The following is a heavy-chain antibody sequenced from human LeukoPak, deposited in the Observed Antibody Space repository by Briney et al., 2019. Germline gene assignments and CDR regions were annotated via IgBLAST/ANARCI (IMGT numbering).Heavy chain of an antibody. CDR3: ARRGATYDYVWGSYRSHYYFDY. CDR2: IYYSGST. Sequence: GSLRLSCRGFGFTFADYPLNWVRQAPGKGLEWIGYIYYSGSTNYNPSLKSRVTISVDTTKNQFSLKLSSVTAADTAVYYCARRGATYDYVWGSYRSHYYFDYWGQGTLVTVSS. V-gene: IGHV4-59*01. J-gene: IGHJ4*02. CDR1: GFTFADYP. D-gene: IGHD3-16*02.